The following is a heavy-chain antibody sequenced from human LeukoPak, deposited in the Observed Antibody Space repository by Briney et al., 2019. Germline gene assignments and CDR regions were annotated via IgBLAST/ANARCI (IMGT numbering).Heavy chain of an antibody. V-gene: IGHV5-51*01. D-gene: IGHD6-13*01. Sequence: GESLKISCKGSGYSFTSYWIGWVRQMPGKGLEWMGIIYPGDSDTRYSPSFQGQVTISADKSISTAYLQWSSLKASDTAMYYCARQNGHSSWGSGMDVWGQGTTVTVSS. CDR3: ARQNGHSSWGSGMDV. J-gene: IGHJ6*02. CDR2: IYPGDSDT. CDR1: GYSFTSYW.